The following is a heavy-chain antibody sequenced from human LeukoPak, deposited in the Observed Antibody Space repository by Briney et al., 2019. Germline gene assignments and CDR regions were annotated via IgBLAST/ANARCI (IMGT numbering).Heavy chain of an antibody. J-gene: IGHJ4*02. V-gene: IGHV4-34*01. CDR1: GGSFSGYY. D-gene: IGHD2-15*01. CDR3: ARWGYCSGGSCYFDH. CDR2: INHSGST. Sequence: SETLSLTCAVYGGSFSGYYWSWIRQPPGKGLEWIGEINHSGSTNYNPSLKSRVTISVDTSKNQFSLKLSSVTAADTAVYYCARWGYCSGGSCYFDHWGQGTLVTVSS.